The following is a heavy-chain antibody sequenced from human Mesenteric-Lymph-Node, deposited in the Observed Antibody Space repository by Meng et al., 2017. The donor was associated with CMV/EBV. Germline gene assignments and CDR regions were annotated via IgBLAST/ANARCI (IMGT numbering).Heavy chain of an antibody. CDR3: ARDPSRYCSGGSCYIGASG. D-gene: IGHD2-15*01. Sequence: ASVKVSCKASGYTFTRYGITWVRQAPGQGLEWMGWISPYTGNTKYSQNFQGRVTMTTDTSTNTAYMELRSLRSEDTAVYYCARDPSRYCSGGSCYIGASGWGQGTLVTVSS. V-gene: IGHV1-18*01. CDR1: GYTFTRYG. CDR2: ISPYTGNT. J-gene: IGHJ4*02.